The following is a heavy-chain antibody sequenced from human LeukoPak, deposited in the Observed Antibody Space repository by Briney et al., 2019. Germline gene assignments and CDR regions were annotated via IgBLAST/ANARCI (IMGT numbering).Heavy chain of an antibody. CDR3: ARDSHAYYDILTGYGSLDY. CDR2: ISSSSSYI. D-gene: IGHD3-9*01. J-gene: IGHJ4*02. CDR1: GFTFSSYS. V-gene: IGHV3-21*01. Sequence: GGSLRLSCAASGFTFSSYSMNWVRQAPGKGLEWVSSISSSSSYIYYADSVKGRFTISRDNAKNSLYLQMNSLRAEDTAVYYCARDSHAYYDILTGYGSLDYWGREPWSPSPQ.